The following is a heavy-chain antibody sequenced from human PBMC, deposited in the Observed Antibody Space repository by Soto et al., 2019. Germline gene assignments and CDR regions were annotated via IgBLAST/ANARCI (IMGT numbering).Heavy chain of an antibody. CDR1: GGSFSGYY. V-gene: IGHV4-34*01. D-gene: IGHD4-17*01. Sequence: PSETLSLPCAVYGGSFSGYYWSWIRQPPGKGLEWIGEINHSGSTNYNPSLKSRVTISVDPSTKQFSLKLSSVTAADTAVYYCSRGHNHYGRWIYWGPGTLGTVYS. CDR3: SRGHNHYGRWIY. J-gene: IGHJ4*02. CDR2: INHSGST.